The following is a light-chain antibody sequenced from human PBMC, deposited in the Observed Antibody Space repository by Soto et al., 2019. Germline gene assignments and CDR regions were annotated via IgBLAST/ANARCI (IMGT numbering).Light chain of an antibody. CDR3: SSYTSSSTLVV. Sequence: QSVLTQPASVSGSPGQAITISCTGTSSDVGGYTYVSWYQQHPGKAPKFIIFDVSNRPSGVSNRFSGSKSGNTASLTISGLQAEDEADYYCSSYTSSSTLVVFGTGTKVTVL. CDR2: DVS. J-gene: IGLJ1*01. CDR1: SSDVGGYTY. V-gene: IGLV2-14*01.